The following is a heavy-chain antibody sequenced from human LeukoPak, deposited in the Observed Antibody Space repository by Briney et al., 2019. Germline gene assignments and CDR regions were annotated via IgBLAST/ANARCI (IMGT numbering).Heavy chain of an antibody. CDR3: ARDKGYYDSSGYEGWFDP. Sequence: SETLSLTCTVSGYSITSGYYWSWIRQPPGKGLEWIGSIYYSGSTYYNPSLKSRVTISVDTSKNQFSLKLSSVTAADTAVYYCARDKGYYDSSGYEGWFDPWGQGTLVTVSS. J-gene: IGHJ5*02. CDR2: IYYSGST. CDR1: GYSITSGYY. D-gene: IGHD3-22*01. V-gene: IGHV4-38-2*02.